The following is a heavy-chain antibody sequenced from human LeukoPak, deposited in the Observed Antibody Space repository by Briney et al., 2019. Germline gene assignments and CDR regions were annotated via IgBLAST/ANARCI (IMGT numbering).Heavy chain of an antibody. CDR1: GGSISSGGYY. V-gene: IGHV4-31*03. Sequence: PSQTLSLTCTVSGGSISSGGYYWSWIRQRPGKGLEWIGYIYYSGSTYYNPSLKSRVTISVDTSKNQFSLKLSSVTAADTAVYYCARVRELTIFDYWGQGTLVTVSS. D-gene: IGHD3-10*01. J-gene: IGHJ4*02. CDR2: IYYSGST. CDR3: ARVRELTIFDY.